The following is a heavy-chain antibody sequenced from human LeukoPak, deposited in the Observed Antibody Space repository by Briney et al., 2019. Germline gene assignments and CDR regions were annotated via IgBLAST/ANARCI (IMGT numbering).Heavy chain of an antibody. J-gene: IGHJ4*02. CDR3: ARGEVAAAVRY. V-gene: IGHV4-38-2*02. CDR1: GYSISSGYY. CDR2: IYHSGST. Sequence: PSETLSLTCTVSGYSISSGYYWGWIRQPPGKGLEWIGSIYHSGSTYYNPSLKSRVTISVDTSKNQFSLKLSSVTAADTAVYYCARGEVAAAVRYWGQGTLVTVSS. D-gene: IGHD6-13*01.